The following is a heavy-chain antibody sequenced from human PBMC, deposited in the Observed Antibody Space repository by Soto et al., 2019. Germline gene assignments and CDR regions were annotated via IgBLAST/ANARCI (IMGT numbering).Heavy chain of an antibody. Sequence: GASVKVSCKASGYTFTSYYMHWVRQAPGQGLEWMGIINPSGGSTSYAQKLQGRVTMTSDTSTSTVYMELSSLISEDTAVYYCARDLAAADYWGQGTLVTVSS. CDR2: INPSGGST. CDR3: ARDLAAADY. D-gene: IGHD6-13*01. V-gene: IGHV1-46*04. J-gene: IGHJ4*02. CDR1: GYTFTSYY.